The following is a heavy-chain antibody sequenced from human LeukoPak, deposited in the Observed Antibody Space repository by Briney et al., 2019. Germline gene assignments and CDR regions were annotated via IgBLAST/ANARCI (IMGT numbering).Heavy chain of an antibody. CDR3: AAGTAADY. J-gene: IGHJ4*02. CDR2: ISSSSYLT. V-gene: IGHV3-11*03. D-gene: IGHD6-13*01. CDR1: GIPFSDFY. Sequence: PGGSLTLSCVVSGIPFSDFYMNWIRQAPGKALEWISYISSSSYLTDYAEYVKGRFTISRENAKSALYLQMNDLRVEDTAVYYCAAGTAADYWGEGTLDIVSS.